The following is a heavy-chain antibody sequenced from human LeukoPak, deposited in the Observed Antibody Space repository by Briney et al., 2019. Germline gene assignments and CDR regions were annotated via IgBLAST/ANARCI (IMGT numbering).Heavy chain of an antibody. CDR2: INHSGST. V-gene: IGHV4-34*01. Sequence: SETLSLTCAVYGGSFSGYYWSWIRQPPGKGLEWIGEINHSGSTNYNPSLKSRVTISVDKSKNQFSLKLNSVTAADTAVYYCAKKDYYYMDVWGKGTTVTVSS. CDR3: AKKDYYYMDV. J-gene: IGHJ6*03. CDR1: GGSFSGYY.